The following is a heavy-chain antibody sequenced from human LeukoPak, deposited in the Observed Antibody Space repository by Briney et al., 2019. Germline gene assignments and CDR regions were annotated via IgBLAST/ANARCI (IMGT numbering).Heavy chain of an antibody. D-gene: IGHD5-24*01. CDR1: GFTFDDYG. Sequence: GGSQRLSCAASGFTFDDYGMSWVRQAPGKGLEWVSGINWNGGSTGYADSVKGRFTISRDNAKNSLYLQMNSLRAEDTALYYCAKETDLDGYNHFDYWGQGTLVTVSS. CDR3: AKETDLDGYNHFDY. V-gene: IGHV3-20*04. J-gene: IGHJ4*02. CDR2: INWNGGST.